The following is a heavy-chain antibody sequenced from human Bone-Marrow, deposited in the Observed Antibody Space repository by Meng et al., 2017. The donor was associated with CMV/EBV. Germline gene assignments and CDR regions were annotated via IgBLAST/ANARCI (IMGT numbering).Heavy chain of an antibody. CDR2: INPNSGGT. J-gene: IGHJ6*02. CDR1: GGTFSSYA. CDR3: ARSYDFWSGYYQINYYYVMDV. V-gene: IGHV1-2*02. Sequence: ASVKVSCKASGGTFSSYAITWVRQAPGQGLEWMGWINPNSGGTNYAQKFQGRVTMTRDTSISTAYMELSRLRSDDTAVYYCARSYDFWSGYYQINYYYVMDVWGQGTTVTVSS. D-gene: IGHD3-3*01.